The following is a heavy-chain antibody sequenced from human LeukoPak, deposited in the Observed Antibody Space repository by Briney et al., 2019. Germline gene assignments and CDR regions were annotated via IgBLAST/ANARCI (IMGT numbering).Heavy chain of an antibody. CDR3: ARLGASSYWYFDL. CDR2: IYYSGST. J-gene: IGHJ2*01. V-gene: IGHV4-59*01. D-gene: IGHD1-26*01. Sequence: SETLSLTCTVSGGSLSSYYWSWVRQPPGKGLEWIGYIYYSGSTNYNPSLKSRVTISVDTSKNQSSLKLSSVTAADTAVYYCARLGASSYWYFDLWGRGTLVTVSS. CDR1: GGSLSSYY.